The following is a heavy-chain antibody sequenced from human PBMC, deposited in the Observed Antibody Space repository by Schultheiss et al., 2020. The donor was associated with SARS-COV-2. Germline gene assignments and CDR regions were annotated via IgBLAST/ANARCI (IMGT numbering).Heavy chain of an antibody. J-gene: IGHJ4*02. D-gene: IGHD6-13*01. V-gene: IGHV5-51*01. CDR2: IYPGDSDT. CDR3: ARQGGGGGSSWYPSY. CDR1: GYSFTSYW. Sequence: GGSLRLSCKGSGYSFTSYWIGWVRQMPGKGLEWMGIIYPGDSDTRYSPSFQGQVTISAVKTISTAYLQWSSLKASDTAMYYCARQGGGGGSSWYPSYWGQGTVVTGSS.